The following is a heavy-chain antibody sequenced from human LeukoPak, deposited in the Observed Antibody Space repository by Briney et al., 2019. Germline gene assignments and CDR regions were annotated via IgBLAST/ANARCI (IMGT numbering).Heavy chain of an antibody. CDR1: GYIFTHYW. CDR3: ARLSITTSLRLYYFDY. J-gene: IGHJ4*02. V-gene: IGHV5-51*01. Sequence: GESLKISCQVSGYIFTHYWIGWVRQMPGKGLESVGIIYPADSDTTYSPSFQGQVTFSADKSVDTAYLQWSSLKASDTAIYYCARLSITTSLRLYYFDYWGQGTLVTVPS. D-gene: IGHD2/OR15-2a*01. CDR2: IYPADSDT.